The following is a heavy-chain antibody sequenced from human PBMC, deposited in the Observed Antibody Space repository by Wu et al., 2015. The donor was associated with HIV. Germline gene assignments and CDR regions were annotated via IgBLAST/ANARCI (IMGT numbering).Heavy chain of an antibody. CDR3: ARVSPYLGFGFFMSFDI. CDR2: INPNSGGT. D-gene: IGHD3-10*01. CDR1: GDTFSSYA. J-gene: IGHJ3*02. V-gene: IGHV1-2*02. Sequence: QVQLIQSGAEVKKPGSSVKVSCKASGDTFSSYAISWVRQAPGQGLEWMGWINPNSGGTNYAQKFQGRVTMTRDTSISTAYMELSRLRSDDTAVYYCARVSPYLGFGFFMSFDIWGQGTMVTVSS.